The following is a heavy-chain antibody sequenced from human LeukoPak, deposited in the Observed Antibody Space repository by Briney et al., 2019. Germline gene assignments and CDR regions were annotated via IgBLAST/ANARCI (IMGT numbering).Heavy chain of an antibody. Sequence: GESLKISCKGSGYSFTSYWIGWVRQMPGKGLEWMGIIYPGDSDTKYSPSFQGQVTISADKSISTAYLQWSSLKASDTATYYCARQSTAMVPGYWGQGTLVTVSS. V-gene: IGHV5-51*01. CDR3: ARQSTAMVPGY. CDR1: GYSFTSYW. D-gene: IGHD5-18*01. CDR2: IYPGDSDT. J-gene: IGHJ4*02.